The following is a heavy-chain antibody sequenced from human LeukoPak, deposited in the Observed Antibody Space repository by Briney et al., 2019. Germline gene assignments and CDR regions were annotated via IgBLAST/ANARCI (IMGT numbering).Heavy chain of an antibody. Sequence: GESLKISCKAFGYTFTTHWIGWVRQVPGKGLEWMGTVYPGDSDTRYSPSFRGQVTISADKSVRTAYLQWNSLKASDTGMYYCAKHVGEGSHLDYWGQGTLVTVSS. V-gene: IGHV5-51*01. CDR1: GYTFTTHW. CDR2: VYPGDSDT. J-gene: IGHJ4*02. CDR3: AKHVGEGSHLDY. D-gene: IGHD1-26*01.